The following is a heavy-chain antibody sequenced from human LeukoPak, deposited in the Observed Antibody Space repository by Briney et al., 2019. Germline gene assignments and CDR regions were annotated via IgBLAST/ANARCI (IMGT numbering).Heavy chain of an antibody. Sequence: SETLSLTCTVSGGSINSGNYYWSWIRQPAGKGLEWIGRMYTSGSTNYNPSLKSRVSISVDTSKNQFSLKLTSVTAADTAVYYCARYLGYCSGGSCLQWAFDIWGQGTMVTISS. V-gene: IGHV4-61*02. D-gene: IGHD2-15*01. J-gene: IGHJ3*02. CDR2: MYTSGST. CDR1: GGSINSGNYY. CDR3: ARYLGYCSGGSCLQWAFDI.